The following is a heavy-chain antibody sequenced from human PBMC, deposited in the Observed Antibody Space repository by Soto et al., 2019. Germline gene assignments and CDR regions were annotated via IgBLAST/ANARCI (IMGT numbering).Heavy chain of an antibody. CDR3: GREAGDYDWYLDL. Sequence: QVQLLQSGAEVKEPGASVKVSCKTSGYMFSSHGLYLVRQAPGQGLEWMGWISPKSGDTNYVQSLQGRLTLSTDTSTSTAYWELRSLTSDDTAVYYCGREAGDYDWYLDLWGRGTPVTVSS. J-gene: IGHJ2*01. CDR2: ISPKSGDT. D-gene: IGHD4-17*01. V-gene: IGHV1-18*01. CDR1: GYMFSSHG.